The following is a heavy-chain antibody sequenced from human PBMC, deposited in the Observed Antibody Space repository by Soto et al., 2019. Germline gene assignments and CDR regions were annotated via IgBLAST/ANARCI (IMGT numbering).Heavy chain of an antibody. D-gene: IGHD6-19*01. CDR2: INAGNGNT. V-gene: IGHV1-3*01. CDR3: ARVEGAVDADY. Sequence: ASVKVSCKASGYTFTSYAIHWVRQAPGQRLEWMGWINAGNGNTKYSQKFQGRVTITRDTSASTAYMELSSLRSEDTAVYYCARVEGAVDADYWGQGTLVTVSS. CDR1: GYTFTSYA. J-gene: IGHJ4*02.